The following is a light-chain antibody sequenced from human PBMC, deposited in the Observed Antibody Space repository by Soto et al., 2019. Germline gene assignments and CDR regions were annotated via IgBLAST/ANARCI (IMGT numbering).Light chain of an antibody. CDR2: GAS. CDR1: QSVSNNY. J-gene: IGKJ5*01. CDR3: QQYSQWPIT. V-gene: IGKV3-20*01. Sequence: EIVLTQSPGTLSLSPGEKATLSSRASQSVSNNYLAWYQQKPGQAPRLLIYGASNRATGIPDRFSGSGSGTEFTLTISSLQSEDFAVYSCQQYSQWPITFGQGTRLEIK.